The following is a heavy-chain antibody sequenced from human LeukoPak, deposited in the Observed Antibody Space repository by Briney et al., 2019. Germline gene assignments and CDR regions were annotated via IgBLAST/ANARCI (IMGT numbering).Heavy chain of an antibody. CDR3: ARRPSIAARIYYYYMDV. J-gene: IGHJ6*03. CDR2: INHSGSS. V-gene: IGHV4-34*01. Sequence: SETLSLTCAVYGGSFSGYYWSWIRQPPGKGLEWIGEINHSGSSNYNPSLKSRVTISVDTSKNQFSLKLSSVTAADTAVYYCARRPSIAARIYYYYMDVWGKGTTVTVSS. CDR1: GGSFSGYY. D-gene: IGHD6-6*01.